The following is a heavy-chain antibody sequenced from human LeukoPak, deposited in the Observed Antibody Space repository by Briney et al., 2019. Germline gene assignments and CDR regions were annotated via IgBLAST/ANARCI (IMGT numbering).Heavy chain of an antibody. J-gene: IGHJ6*03. CDR3: ARAASGWYYYYYYMDV. Sequence: ASVKVSCKASGYTFTSYDINWVRQATGQGLEWMGWMNPNSGNTGYAQKFQGRVTITRNTSISTAYMELSSLRSEDTAVYYCARAASGWYYYYYYMDVWGKGTTVTVSS. CDR1: GYTFTSYD. V-gene: IGHV1-8*01. CDR2: MNPNSGNT. D-gene: IGHD6-19*01.